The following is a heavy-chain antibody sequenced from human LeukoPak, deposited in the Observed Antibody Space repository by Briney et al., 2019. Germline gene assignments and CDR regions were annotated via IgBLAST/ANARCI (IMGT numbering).Heavy chain of an antibody. Sequence: ASVKLSCKASGGTFSSYAISWVRQAPGQGLEWMGRIIPIFGTANYAQKFQGRVTITTDEATSTAYMELSSLRSEDTAVYYCASQPLRRNSSGPPQEFDYWGQGTLVTVSS. CDR1: GGTFSSYA. CDR3: ASQPLRRNSSGPPQEFDY. CDR2: IIPIFGTA. D-gene: IGHD3-22*01. V-gene: IGHV1-69*05. J-gene: IGHJ4*02.